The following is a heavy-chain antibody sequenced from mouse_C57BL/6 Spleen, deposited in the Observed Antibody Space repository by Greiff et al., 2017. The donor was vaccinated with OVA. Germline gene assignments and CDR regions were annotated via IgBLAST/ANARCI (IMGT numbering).Heavy chain of an antibody. CDR1: GYSIPSDY. CDR2: ISYSGST. V-gene: IGHV3-8*01. J-gene: IGHJ1*03. Sequence: EVHLVESGPGLAKPSPTLSLTCSVTGYSIPSDYWNWIRKFPGHKLEYMGYISYSGSTYYNPSLNSRISITRDTSKNQYYLQLNSVTTEDTATYYCARSPSYDWYFDVWGTGTTVTVSS. D-gene: IGHD1-1*01. CDR3: ARSPSYDWYFDV.